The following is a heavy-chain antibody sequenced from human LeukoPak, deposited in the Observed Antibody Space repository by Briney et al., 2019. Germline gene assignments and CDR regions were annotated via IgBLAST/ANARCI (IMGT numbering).Heavy chain of an antibody. V-gene: IGHV3-7*01. CDR3: ARDRQIAY. CDR2: IKQDGSEK. Sequence: PGGSLRLSCAASGFTFSNYWLTWVRQAPGQGLEWMANIKQDGSEKHYVDSVKGRFTVSRDNAKNSLYLQMNSLRAEDTAVYYCARDRQIAYWGQGTLVTVSS. CDR1: GFTFSNYW. J-gene: IGHJ4*02.